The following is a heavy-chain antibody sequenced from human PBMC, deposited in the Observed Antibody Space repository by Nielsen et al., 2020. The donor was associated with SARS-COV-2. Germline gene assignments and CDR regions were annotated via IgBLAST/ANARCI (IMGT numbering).Heavy chain of an antibody. CDR1: GYTFTGYY. J-gene: IGHJ5*02. V-gene: IGHV1-2*02. Sequence: ASVKVSCKASGYTFTGYYMHWVRQAPGQGLEWMGWINPNSGGTNYAQKFQGRVTMTRDTSISTAYMELSRLRSDDTAVYYCARGWKPGIAVAGSRDWFDPWGQGTLVTVSS. CDR2: INPNSGGT. D-gene: IGHD6-19*01. CDR3: ARGWKPGIAVAGSRDWFDP.